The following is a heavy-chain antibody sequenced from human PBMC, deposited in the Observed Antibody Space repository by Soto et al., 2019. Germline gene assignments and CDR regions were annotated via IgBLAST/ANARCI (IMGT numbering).Heavy chain of an antibody. J-gene: IGHJ4*02. V-gene: IGHV4-4*02. Sequence: QVQLQESGPGLVKPSGTLSLTCAVYGDSISSSNWWSWVRQAPGKGLEWIGEIYHSGATPYKPSLKSRATIPVDPSKNHFSLKLTSVTAADTAVYLCARDLGTGTDFWGRGTLVTVAS. CDR3: ARDLGTGTDF. CDR1: GDSISSSNW. D-gene: IGHD1-1*01. CDR2: IYHSGAT.